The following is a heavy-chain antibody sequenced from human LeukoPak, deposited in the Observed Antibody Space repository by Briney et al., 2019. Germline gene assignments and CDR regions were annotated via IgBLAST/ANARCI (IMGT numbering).Heavy chain of an antibody. D-gene: IGHD6-19*01. CDR3: ARAAYSSDLVSHEDYYYGMDV. V-gene: IGHV3-48*03. Sequence: GGSLRLSCAASGFTFSSYEMNWVRQAPGKGLEWVSYITRSGDTIYYADSVKGRFTISRDNAKNSLYLQMNSLRAEDTAVYYCARAAYSSDLVSHEDYYYGMDVWGQGTTVTVSS. CDR2: ITRSGDTI. CDR1: GFTFSSYE. J-gene: IGHJ6*02.